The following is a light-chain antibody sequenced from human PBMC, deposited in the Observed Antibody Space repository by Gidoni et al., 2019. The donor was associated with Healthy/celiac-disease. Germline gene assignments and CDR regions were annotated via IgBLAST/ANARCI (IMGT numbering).Light chain of an antibody. J-gene: IGKJ1*01. CDR1: HSVSISY. V-gene: IGKV3-20*01. CDR3: QKYGRT. CDR2: GSS. Sequence: EIVLTQSPGTLSLSPGESATLSCRASHSVSISYLAWYQQKPGQAPRLLIYGSSSRATGIPDRCSGSGYGTDFTRTIRRLEPEDFAVYYCQKYGRTFGQGTKVDIK.